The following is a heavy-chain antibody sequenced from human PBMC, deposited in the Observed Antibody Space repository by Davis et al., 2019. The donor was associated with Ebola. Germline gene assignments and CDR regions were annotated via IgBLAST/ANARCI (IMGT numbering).Heavy chain of an antibody. CDR3: ASGGGGSYYLSYYYGMDV. Sequence: GESLKISCAASGFTFSSYAMSWVRQAPGKGLEWVSAISGSGGSTYYADSVKGRSTISRDNSKNTLYLQMNSLRAEDTAVYYCASGGGGSYYLSYYYGMDVWGQGTTVTVSS. J-gene: IGHJ6*02. D-gene: IGHD1-26*01. CDR1: GFTFSSYA. CDR2: ISGSGGST. V-gene: IGHV3-23*01.